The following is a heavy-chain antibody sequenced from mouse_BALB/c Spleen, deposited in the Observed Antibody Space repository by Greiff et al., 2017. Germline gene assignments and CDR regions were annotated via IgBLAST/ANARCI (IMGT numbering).Heavy chain of an antibody. CDR2: ISSGGSYT. V-gene: IGHV5-6*01. CDR1: GFTFSSYG. CDR3: ARPHSSQYYFDY. D-gene: IGHD1-1*01. Sequence: EVQLVESGGDLVKPGGSLKLSCAASGFTFSSYGMSWVRQTPDKRLEWVATISSGGSYTYYPDSVKGRFTISRDNAKNTLYLQMSSLKSEDTAMYYCARPHSSQYYFDYWGQGTTLTVSS. J-gene: IGHJ2*01.